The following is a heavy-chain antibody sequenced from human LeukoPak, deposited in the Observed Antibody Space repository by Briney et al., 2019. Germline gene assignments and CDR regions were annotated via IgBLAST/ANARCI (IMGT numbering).Heavy chain of an antibody. CDR2: ISAYNGNT. Sequence: GASVKVSCKASGYSFTSYGISWVRQAPGQGLEWIGWISAYNGNTNYAQKLQGRVTMTTDTSTSTAYMELRSLRSDDTAVYYCARGGSYYDSSGPFSDYWGQGTLVTVSS. V-gene: IGHV1-18*01. CDR3: ARGGSYYDSSGPFSDY. CDR1: GYSFTSYG. J-gene: IGHJ4*02. D-gene: IGHD3-22*01.